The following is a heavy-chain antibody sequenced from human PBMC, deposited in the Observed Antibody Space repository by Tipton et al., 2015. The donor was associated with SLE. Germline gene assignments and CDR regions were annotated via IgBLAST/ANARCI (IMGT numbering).Heavy chain of an antibody. Sequence: TLSLTCTVSGGSVSSSSYYWIWVRQPPGKGLEWIGEIYHSGSTNYNPSLKSRVTISVDKSKNHFSLNLSSVTAADTAVYYCASEGPARNNRFDPWGQGTLVTVSS. CDR2: IYHSGST. D-gene: IGHD2-2*01. J-gene: IGHJ5*02. CDR3: ASEGPARNNRFDP. CDR1: GGSVSSSSYY. V-gene: IGHV4-39*07.